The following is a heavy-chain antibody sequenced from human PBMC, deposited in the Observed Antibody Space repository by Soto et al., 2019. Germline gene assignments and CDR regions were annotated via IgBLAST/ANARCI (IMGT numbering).Heavy chain of an antibody. Sequence: SETLSLTCTVSGGSISSYYWSWIRQPPGKGLEWIGYIYYSGSTNYNLSLKSRVTISVDTSKNQFSLKLSSVTAADTAVYYCAREGSWNGVDNDAFDIWGQGTMVTVSS. CDR3: AREGSWNGVDNDAFDI. V-gene: IGHV4-59*01. D-gene: IGHD3-3*01. J-gene: IGHJ3*02. CDR2: IYYSGST. CDR1: GGSISSYY.